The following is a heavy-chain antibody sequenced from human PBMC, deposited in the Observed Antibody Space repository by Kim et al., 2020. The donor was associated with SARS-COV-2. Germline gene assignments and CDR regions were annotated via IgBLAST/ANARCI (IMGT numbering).Heavy chain of an antibody. V-gene: IGHV3-66*01. Sequence: TYDADSVKGRFTISRDNSKNTLYLQMNSRGAEDTAVYYCARVTNSGGFDYWGQGPLVTVSS. CDR3: ARVTNSGGFDY. J-gene: IGHJ4*02. D-gene: IGHD2-15*01. CDR2: T.